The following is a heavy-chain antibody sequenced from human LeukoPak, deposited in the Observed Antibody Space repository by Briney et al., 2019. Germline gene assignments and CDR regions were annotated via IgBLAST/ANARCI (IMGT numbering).Heavy chain of an antibody. J-gene: IGHJ4*02. CDR1: GFTFSSYW. Sequence: GGSLRLSCAASGFTFSSYWMHWVRQAPGKGLVWVSRINSDGSSTSYADSVKGRFTISRDNSKNTLYLQMNSLRAEDTAVYYCAKPYYDSSGYRPPFDYWGQGTLVTVSS. CDR2: INSDGSST. V-gene: IGHV3-74*01. CDR3: AKPYYDSSGYRPPFDY. D-gene: IGHD3-22*01.